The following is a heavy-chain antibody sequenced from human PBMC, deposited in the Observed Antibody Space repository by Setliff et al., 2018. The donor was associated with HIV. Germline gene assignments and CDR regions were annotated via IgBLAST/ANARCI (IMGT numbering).Heavy chain of an antibody. CDR1: GGTFRSYS. J-gene: IGHJ4*02. Sequence: SVKVSCKASGGTFRSYSINWVRQAPGQGLEWMGTIIPFIDATHYAQSFQGRLTITADESSNTAYMELSSLRLHDTAVYYCAKAAVEMTTNAFGGPPGYWGQGTLVTVSS. V-gene: IGHV1-69*11. CDR2: IIPFIDAT. D-gene: IGHD3-16*01. CDR3: AKAAVEMTTNAFGGPPGY.